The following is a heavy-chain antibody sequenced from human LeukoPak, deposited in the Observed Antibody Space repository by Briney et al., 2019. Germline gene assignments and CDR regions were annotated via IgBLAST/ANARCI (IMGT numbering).Heavy chain of an antibody. CDR1: GYTFTSYG. Sequence: ASVKVSCKASGYTFTSYGISWVRQAPGQGLEWMGWISAYNGNTNYAQKFQGRVTMTRDTSISTAYMELSRLRSDDTAVYYCARQGRASSILGYWGQGTLVTVSS. J-gene: IGHJ4*02. CDR2: ISAYNGNT. D-gene: IGHD6-13*01. CDR3: ARQGRASSILGY. V-gene: IGHV1-18*01.